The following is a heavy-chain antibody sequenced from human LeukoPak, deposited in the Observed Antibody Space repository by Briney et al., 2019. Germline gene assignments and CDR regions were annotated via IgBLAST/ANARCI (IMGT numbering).Heavy chain of an antibody. CDR1: GFTFSSYA. V-gene: IGHV3-23*01. J-gene: IGHJ4*02. CDR3: AKDVEATISSGGYYFDS. CDR2: ISGSGGST. D-gene: IGHD6-19*01. Sequence: GGSLRLSCAASGFTFSSYAMSWVRQAPGKGLEWVSAISGSGGSTYYADSVKGRFTISRDNSKNTLYLQMNSLRAEDTAVYYCAKDVEATISSGGYYFDSWGPGTLVTVSS.